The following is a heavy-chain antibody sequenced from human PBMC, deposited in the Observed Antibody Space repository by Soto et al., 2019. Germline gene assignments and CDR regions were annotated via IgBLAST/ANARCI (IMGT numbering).Heavy chain of an antibody. CDR2: ISYDGSNK. V-gene: IGHV3-30*18. J-gene: IGHJ6*02. CDR1: GFTFSSYG. CDR3: AKVGARGYSYYYGMDV. Sequence: GGSLRLSCAASGFTFSSYGMHWVRQAPGKGLEWVAVISYDGSNKYYADSVKGRFTISRDNSENTLYLQMNSLRAEDTAVYYCAKVGARGYSYYYGMDVWGQGTTVTVSS. D-gene: IGHD5-18*01.